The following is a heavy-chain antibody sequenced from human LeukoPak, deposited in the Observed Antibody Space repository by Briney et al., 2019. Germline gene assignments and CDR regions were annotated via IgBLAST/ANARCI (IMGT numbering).Heavy chain of an antibody. CDR2: ITTSGGST. J-gene: IGHJ4*02. D-gene: IGHD6-25*01. V-gene: IGHV3-23*01. Sequence: PGGSLRLSCAASGFTFSISDMHWVRQAPGKGLEWVSTITTSGGSTYYADSVKGRFTISRDNSKNTLYLQMNSLRAEDTAVYYCAKGPAQGLPLFFYWGQGTLVTVSS. CDR1: GFTFSISD. CDR3: AKGPAQGLPLFFY.